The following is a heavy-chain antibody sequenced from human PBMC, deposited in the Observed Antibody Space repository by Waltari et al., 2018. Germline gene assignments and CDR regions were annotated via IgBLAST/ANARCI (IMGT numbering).Heavy chain of an antibody. J-gene: IGHJ5*01. CDR1: GFTFSSFS. CDR3: ARGSAAGIAS. V-gene: IGHV3-48*01. CDR2: IGLGGGPV. Sequence: EVQLVESGGGLVQPGGSLRLSCAASGFTFSSFSMHWVRQGPGKGREWISYIGLGGGPVHYADSVKGRFTIFRDNDKNSLYLEMNSLRAEDTGLYYCARGSAAGIASWGQGTLVTVSS. D-gene: IGHD6-13*01.